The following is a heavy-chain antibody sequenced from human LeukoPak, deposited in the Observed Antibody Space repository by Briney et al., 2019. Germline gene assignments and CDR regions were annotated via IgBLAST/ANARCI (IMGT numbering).Heavy chain of an antibody. V-gene: IGHV1-18*01. Sequence: ASVKVSCKASGYTFTSYAMNWVRQAPGQGLEWLGWISAYNGNTNYAQKLQGSVTMTTDTSTSTAYMELRSLRSDDTAVYYCARALSDYWGQGTLVTVSS. CDR2: ISAYNGNT. CDR1: GYTFTSYA. J-gene: IGHJ4*02. CDR3: ARALSDY.